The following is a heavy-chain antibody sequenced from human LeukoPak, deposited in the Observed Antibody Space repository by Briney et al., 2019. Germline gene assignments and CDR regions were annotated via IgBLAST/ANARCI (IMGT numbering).Heavy chain of an antibody. V-gene: IGHV3-48*03. CDR1: GFTFSDYE. CDR3: AGDRPGTTYGFAH. D-gene: IGHD1-14*01. CDR2: ISGSGNTM. Sequence: PGRSLRLSCAASGFTFSDYEMNWVRQAPGKGLEYISYISGSGNTMNYADSVKGRFIISRDNAKNSLHLQMNSLRVEDTAFYYCAGDRPGTTYGFAHWGQGTLVSVSS. J-gene: IGHJ5*02.